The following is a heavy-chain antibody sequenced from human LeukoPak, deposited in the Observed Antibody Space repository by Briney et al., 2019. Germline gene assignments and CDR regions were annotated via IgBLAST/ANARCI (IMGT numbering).Heavy chain of an antibody. D-gene: IGHD3-3*01. Sequence: PSETLSLTCTVSGYSISSGYYWGWIRQPPGKGLEWIGSIYHSGSSYYNPSLNSRVTISVDTSKNQFSLKLSSVTAADTAVYYCARARGHFGVVIILFDYWGQGTLVTVSS. CDR2: IYHSGSS. V-gene: IGHV4-38-2*02. CDR1: GYSISSGYY. J-gene: IGHJ4*02. CDR3: ARARGHFGVVIILFDY.